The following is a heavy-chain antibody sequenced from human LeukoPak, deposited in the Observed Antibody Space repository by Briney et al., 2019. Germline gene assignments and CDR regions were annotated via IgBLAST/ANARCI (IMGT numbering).Heavy chain of an antibody. CDR1: GFTFDDYG. V-gene: IGHV3-66*01. CDR3: ARDPYYYDSSGYLY. D-gene: IGHD3-22*01. J-gene: IGHJ4*02. CDR2: IYSGGST. Sequence: GGSLRLSCVASGFTFDDYGMSWVRQAPGKGLEWVSVIYSGGSTYYADSVKGRFTISRDNSKNTLYLQMNSLRAEDTAVYYCARDPYYYDSSGYLYWGQGTLVTVSS.